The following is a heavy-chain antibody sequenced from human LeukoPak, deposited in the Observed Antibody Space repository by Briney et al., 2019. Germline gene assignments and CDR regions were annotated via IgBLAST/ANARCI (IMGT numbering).Heavy chain of an antibody. CDR3: TRAFNYYDILTGYYTDDFDY. CDR2: IRSKAYGGTT. CDR1: GFTFGDYA. J-gene: IGHJ4*02. D-gene: IGHD3-9*01. Sequence: GGSLRLSCTASGFTFGDYAMSWVRQAPGKGLEWVGFIRSKAYGGTTEYAASVKGRFTISRDDSKSIAYLQMNSLKTEDTAVYYCTRAFNYYDILTGYYTDDFDYWGQGTLVTVSS. V-gene: IGHV3-49*04.